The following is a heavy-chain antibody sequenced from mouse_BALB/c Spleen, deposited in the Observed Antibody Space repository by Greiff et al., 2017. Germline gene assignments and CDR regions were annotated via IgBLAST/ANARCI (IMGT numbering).Heavy chain of an antibody. CDR1: GFTFSSFG. CDR3: AREVDAMYY. V-gene: IGHV5-17*02. J-gene: IGHJ4*01. CDR2: ISSGSSTI. Sequence: EVKLVESGGGLVQPGGSRKLSCAASGFTFSSFGMHWVRQAPEKGLEWVAYISSGSSTIYYADTVKGRFTISRDNPKNTLFLQMTSLRSEDTAMYYCAREVDAMYYWGQGTSVTVSS. D-gene: IGHD1-1*01.